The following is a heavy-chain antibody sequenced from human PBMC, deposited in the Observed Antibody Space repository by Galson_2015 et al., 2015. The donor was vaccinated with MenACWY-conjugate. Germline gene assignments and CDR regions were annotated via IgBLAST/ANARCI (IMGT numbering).Heavy chain of an antibody. CDR2: MYYSGSA. J-gene: IGHJ4*02. Sequence: ETLSLTCTVSGGSISSYYWSWIRQPPGQGLEWTGYMYYSGSANYNPSLKSRVTISVDTSKNQFSLRMTSVTAADTAVYYCARGVNLSSMAGYWGQGTLVTVSS. V-gene: IGHV4-59*01. CDR1: GGSISSYY. D-gene: IGHD2/OR15-2a*01. CDR3: ARGVNLSSMAGY.